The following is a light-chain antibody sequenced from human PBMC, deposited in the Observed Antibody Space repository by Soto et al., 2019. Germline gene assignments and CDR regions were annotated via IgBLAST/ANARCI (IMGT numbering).Light chain of an antibody. V-gene: IGKV1-5*01. J-gene: IGKJ1*01. CDR1: QSISGG. CDR2: DVS. Sequence: DFQLGYPMFSMSANVGSREIMTCRVSQSISGGLAWYQKKPEKAPRLLIYDVSGLQSGVPSRFSVSGSGTEFTLTFSNLHLEDFATYYCQQYNTDSPWTFGQGTKV. CDR3: QQYNTDSPWT.